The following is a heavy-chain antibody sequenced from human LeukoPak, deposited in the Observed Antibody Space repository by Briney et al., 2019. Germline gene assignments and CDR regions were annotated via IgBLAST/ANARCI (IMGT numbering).Heavy chain of an antibody. V-gene: IGHV3-74*01. J-gene: IGHJ4*02. CDR3: ARDRVWASYRYPLDY. D-gene: IGHD3-16*02. CDR2: INSDGSST. Sequence: GGSLRLSCAASGFTFSSYWMHWVRQAPGKGLVWVSGINSDGSSTSYADSVKGRFTISRDNAKNTLYLQMNSLRAEDTAVYYCARDRVWASYRYPLDYWGQGTLVTVSS. CDR1: GFTFSSYW.